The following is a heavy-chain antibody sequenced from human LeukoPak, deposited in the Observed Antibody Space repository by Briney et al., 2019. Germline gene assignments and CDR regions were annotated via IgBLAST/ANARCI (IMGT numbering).Heavy chain of an antibody. CDR3: ARGPTYYYGSGSYVPY. J-gene: IGHJ4*02. V-gene: IGHV4-34*01. Sequence: PSETLSLTCAVYGGSFSGYYWSWIRQPPGKGLEWIGEINHSGSTNYNPSLKSRVTISVDMSKNQFSLKLSSVTAADTAVYYCARGPTYYYGSGSYVPYWGQGTLVTVSS. D-gene: IGHD3-10*01. CDR2: INHSGST. CDR1: GGSFSGYY.